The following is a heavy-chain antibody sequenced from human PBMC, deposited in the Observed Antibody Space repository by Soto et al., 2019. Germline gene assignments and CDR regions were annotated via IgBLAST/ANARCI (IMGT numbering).Heavy chain of an antibody. CDR2: IIPILGIA. Sequence: QVQLVQSGAEVKKPGSSVKVSCKASGGTFSSYTISWVRQAPGQGLEWMGRIIPILGIANYAQKFQGRVTITADKSTSTAYMELSSLRSEDTAVYYCAGGGGSSSGIDYWGQGTLVTVSS. J-gene: IGHJ4*02. V-gene: IGHV1-69*02. CDR3: AGGGGSSSGIDY. D-gene: IGHD6-19*01. CDR1: GGTFSSYT.